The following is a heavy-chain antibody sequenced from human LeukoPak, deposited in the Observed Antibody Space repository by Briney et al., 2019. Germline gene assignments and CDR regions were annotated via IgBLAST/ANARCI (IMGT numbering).Heavy chain of an antibody. V-gene: IGHV1-69*13. CDR1: GGTFSNYA. CDR3: ARGGSRGYCSGGSCYRADY. J-gene: IGHJ4*02. Sequence: SVTVSFMASGGTFSNYAISWVRQAPGQGLESIGGIIPIFGTANYAQKFQGRVTITADESTSTAYMELSSLRSEDTAVYYCARGGSRGYCSGGSCYRADYWGQGTLVTVSS. D-gene: IGHD2-15*01. CDR2: IIPIFGTA.